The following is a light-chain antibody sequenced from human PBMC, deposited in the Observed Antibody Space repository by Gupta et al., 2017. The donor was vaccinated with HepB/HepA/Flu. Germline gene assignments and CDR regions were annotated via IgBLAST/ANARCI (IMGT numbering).Light chain of an antibody. Sequence: DIQMTQSPSSLSASVGDRVTISCRASQTINTYLNWYQQRPGKAPELLIYAASSLRSGVPSRFSGSGSGTDFTLTISSLQPEDIATYYCQQSNYVPTTFGQGTKVEIK. CDR1: QTINTY. V-gene: IGKV1-39*01. CDR3: QQSNYVPTT. J-gene: IGKJ1*01. CDR2: AAS.